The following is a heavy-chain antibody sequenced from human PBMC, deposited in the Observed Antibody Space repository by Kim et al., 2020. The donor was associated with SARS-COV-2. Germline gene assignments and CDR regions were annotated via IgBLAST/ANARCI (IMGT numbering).Heavy chain of an antibody. D-gene: IGHD6-13*01. V-gene: IGHV3-23*01. J-gene: IGHJ4*02. CDR3: AKDQSGGIAAAGTGFDY. Sequence: VKGRFTISRDNSKNTLYLQMNSLRAEDTAVYYCAKDQSGGIAAAGTGFDYWGQGTLVTVSS.